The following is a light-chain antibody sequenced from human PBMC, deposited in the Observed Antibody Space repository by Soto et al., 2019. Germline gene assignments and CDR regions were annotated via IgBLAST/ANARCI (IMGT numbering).Light chain of an antibody. CDR2: KTS. V-gene: IGKV1-5*03. Sequence: DIQMTQSPSTLSASVGDRVTITCRASQSINNWLAWYQQKPGKAPKLLIYKTSDLESGVPSRFNGSGSGTEFSLTISSLQPDDFATYYCQQYKSFSLTFGGGTRVEVK. CDR3: QQYKSFSLT. CDR1: QSINNW. J-gene: IGKJ4*01.